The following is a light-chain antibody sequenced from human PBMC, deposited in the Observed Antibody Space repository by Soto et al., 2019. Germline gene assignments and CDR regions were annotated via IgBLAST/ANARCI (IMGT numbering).Light chain of an antibody. CDR2: DAS. Sequence: VVLTQSPVTLSLSPGERATLSCRASQSFGSYLAWYQQKHGQAPRLLIYDASTRATGIPARFSGSVSGTEGTITISSLQTDDGSTYYCQHSNSYSEAFGQGTKVDIK. J-gene: IGKJ1*01. V-gene: IGKV3-11*01. CDR1: QSFGSY. CDR3: QHSNSYSEA.